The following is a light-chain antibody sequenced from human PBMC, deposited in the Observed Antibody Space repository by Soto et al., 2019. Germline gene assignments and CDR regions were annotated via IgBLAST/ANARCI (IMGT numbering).Light chain of an antibody. CDR1: SSDVGGYNY. CDR2: DVS. J-gene: IGLJ1*01. Sequence: QSVLTRPRSVSGSPGQSVTMSCTGTSSDVGGYNYVSWYQQHPGKAPKLMIYDVSKRPSGVPDRFSGSKSGNTASLTISGLQAEDEADYYCCSYAGSYNNVFGTGTKVTVL. CDR3: CSYAGSYNNV. V-gene: IGLV2-11*01.